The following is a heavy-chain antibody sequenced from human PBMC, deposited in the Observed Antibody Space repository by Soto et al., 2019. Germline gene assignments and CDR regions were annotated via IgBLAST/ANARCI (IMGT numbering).Heavy chain of an antibody. CDR3: VRMDPATTITTFDY. CDR2: VWYRGDT. Sequence: QVQLQESGPGLVKPSQTLSLTCTVSGGSISSGDHYWSWIRQSPGKGLEWIGYVWYRGDTFYNPSLKSRLTMSVDTSKNQFSLRLSSVTAADTAVYYCVRMDPATTITTFDYWGQGILVTVSS. CDR1: GGSISSGDHY. D-gene: IGHD4-4*01. J-gene: IGHJ4*02. V-gene: IGHV4-30-4*01.